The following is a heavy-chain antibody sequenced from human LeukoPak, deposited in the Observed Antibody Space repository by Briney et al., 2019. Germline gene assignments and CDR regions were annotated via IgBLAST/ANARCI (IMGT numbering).Heavy chain of an antibody. D-gene: IGHD2/OR15-2a*01. CDR1: GFTFSAYT. V-gene: IGHV3-30*04. CDR3: ARDPDFSTFLQGDY. J-gene: IGHJ4*02. CDR2: MSSDGSSK. Sequence: PGGSLRLSCAASGFTFSAYTMHLVRQAPGKGLEWVAAMSSDGSSKDYTDSVKGRFTISSDNSKNTLYLQMHSLRPEDTAVYYCARDPDFSTFLQGDYWGQGTQVTVSS.